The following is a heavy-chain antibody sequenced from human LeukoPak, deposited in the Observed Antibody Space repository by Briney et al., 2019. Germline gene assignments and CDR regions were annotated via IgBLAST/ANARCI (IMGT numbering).Heavy chain of an antibody. CDR3: ASVVIIVYY. CDR2: ISSSSSTI. V-gene: IGHV3-48*01. J-gene: IGHJ4*02. Sequence: GGSLRLSCAASGFTFSSYGMHWVRQAPGKGLEWVSYISSSSSTIYYADSVKGRFTISRDNAKNSLYLQMNSLRAEGTAVYYCASVVIIVYYWGQGTLVTVSS. D-gene: IGHD3-3*01. CDR1: GFTFSSYG.